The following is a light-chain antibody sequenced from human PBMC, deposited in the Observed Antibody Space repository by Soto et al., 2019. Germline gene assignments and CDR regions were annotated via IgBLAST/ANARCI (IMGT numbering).Light chain of an antibody. J-gene: IGLJ1*01. CDR1: SSDVGSYNR. CDR2: EVS. Sequence: QSALTQPPSVSGSPGQSVTISCTGTSSDVGSYNRVSWYQQPPGTAPKLMIYEVSNRPSGVPDRFSGSKSGNTASLTISGIQAEDVADYYCSSYTSSSTVVVFGTGTKLTVL. V-gene: IGLV2-18*02. CDR3: SSYTSSSTVVV.